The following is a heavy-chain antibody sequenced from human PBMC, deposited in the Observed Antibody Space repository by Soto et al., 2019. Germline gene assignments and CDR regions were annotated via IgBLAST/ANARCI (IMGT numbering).Heavy chain of an antibody. J-gene: IGHJ6*02. Sequence: SETLSRTCTVSGGSISSGDYYWSWIRQPPGKGLEWIGYIYYSGSTYYNPSLRSRVTISVDTSKNQFSLKLSSVTAADTAVYYCARDIFGVVPSPYYYYGMDVWGQGTTVTVSS. CDR3: ARDIFGVVPSPYYYYGMDV. V-gene: IGHV4-30-4*01. D-gene: IGHD3-3*02. CDR1: GGSISSGDYY. CDR2: IYYSGST.